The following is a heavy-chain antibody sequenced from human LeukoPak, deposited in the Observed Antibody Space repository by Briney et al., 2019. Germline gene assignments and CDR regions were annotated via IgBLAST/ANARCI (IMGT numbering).Heavy chain of an antibody. Sequence: GGSLRLSCAASGFTFSSYAMSWVRQAPGKGLEWVSAIRSTGGSTNYADSVKGRFTISRDNSKNTLFLQMNGLRAEDTAVYYCAKDTLGYCTGGVCSHFDYWGQGTLVTVSS. J-gene: IGHJ4*02. D-gene: IGHD2-8*02. CDR2: IRSTGGST. V-gene: IGHV3-23*01. CDR1: GFTFSSYA. CDR3: AKDTLGYCTGGVCSHFDY.